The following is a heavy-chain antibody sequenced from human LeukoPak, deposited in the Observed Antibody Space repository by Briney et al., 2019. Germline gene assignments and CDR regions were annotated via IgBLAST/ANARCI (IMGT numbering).Heavy chain of an antibody. CDR1: GFTFDDYA. Sequence: ARSLRLSCAASGFTFDDYAMHWVRQAPGKGLEWVSGISWNSGSIGYADSVKGRFTISRDNAKNSLYLQMNSLRAEDTALYYCAKVAGYSSGWYDYWGQGTLVTVSS. J-gene: IGHJ4*02. CDR2: ISWNSGSI. D-gene: IGHD6-19*01. V-gene: IGHV3-9*01. CDR3: AKVAGYSSGWYDY.